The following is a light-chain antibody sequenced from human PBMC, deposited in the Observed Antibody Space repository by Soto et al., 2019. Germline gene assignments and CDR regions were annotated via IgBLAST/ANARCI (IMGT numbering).Light chain of an antibody. CDR3: QQDGSSPWT. CDR1: QSVSNSY. Sequence: EIVSTQTPGTLSLSHGERATLXCISSQSVSNSYLAWYQQKPGQAPRLLIYGASSRATGIPDRFSGSGSGTDFTLTISRLEPEDSAVYYCQQDGSSPWTFGQGTKVDTK. J-gene: IGKJ1*01. CDR2: GAS. V-gene: IGKV3-20*01.